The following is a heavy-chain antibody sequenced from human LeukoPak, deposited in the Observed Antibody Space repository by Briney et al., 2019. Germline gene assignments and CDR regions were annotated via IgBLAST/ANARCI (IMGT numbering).Heavy chain of an antibody. CDR3: AKEMRVAARTKALDY. Sequence: GGSVRLSCAASGVTFSSYGMHWVRQAPGKGLEWVALISYDGSNKYYADSVKGRFTISRDNSKNTLYLQMNSLRAEDTAVYYCAKEMRVAARTKALDYWGQGTLVTVSS. J-gene: IGHJ4*02. CDR2: ISYDGSNK. V-gene: IGHV3-30*18. CDR1: GVTFSSYG. D-gene: IGHD6-6*01.